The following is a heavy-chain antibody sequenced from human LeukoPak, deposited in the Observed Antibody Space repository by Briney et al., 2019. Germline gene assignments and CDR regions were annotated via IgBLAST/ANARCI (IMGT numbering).Heavy chain of an antibody. Sequence: SEXLSLTCTVSGGSISSGSYYWSWIRQPAGKGLEWIGRIYTSGSTNYNPSLKSRVTISVDTSKNQFSLKLSSVTAADTAVYYCARETRPTNFDYWGQGTLVTVSS. CDR3: ARETRPTNFDY. V-gene: IGHV4-61*02. CDR2: IYTSGST. J-gene: IGHJ4*02. CDR1: GGSISSGSYY.